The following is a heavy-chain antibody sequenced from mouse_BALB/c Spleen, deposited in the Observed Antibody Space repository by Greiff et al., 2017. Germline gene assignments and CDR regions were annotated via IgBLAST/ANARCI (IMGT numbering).Heavy chain of an antibody. Sequence: VQLQESGAELAKPGASVKMSCKASGYTFTSYWMHWVKQRPGQGLEWIGYINPSTGYTEYNQKFKDKATLTADKSSSTAYMQLSSLTSEDSAVYYCARGGSPPWFAYWGQGTLVTVSA. CDR3: ARGGSPPWFAY. CDR1: GYTFTSYW. V-gene: IGHV1-7*01. J-gene: IGHJ3*01. CDR2: INPSTGYT. D-gene: IGHD1-1*01.